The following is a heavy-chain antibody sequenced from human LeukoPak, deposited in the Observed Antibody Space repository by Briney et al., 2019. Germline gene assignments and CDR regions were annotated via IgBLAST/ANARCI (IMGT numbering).Heavy chain of an antibody. D-gene: IGHD3-9*01. CDR1: GFTFSSYA. Sequence: GGSLRLSCAVSGFTFSSYAMSWVRQAPGKGLEWVSAISGSGGSTYYADSVSGRFTFSRYNPKNTHSLQMNSLTAQDTPVYYCAKDRLDDILTGYPYYGMDVWGQGTTVTVSS. CDR3: AKDRLDDILTGYPYYGMDV. J-gene: IGHJ6*02. CDR2: ISGSGGST. V-gene: IGHV3-23*01.